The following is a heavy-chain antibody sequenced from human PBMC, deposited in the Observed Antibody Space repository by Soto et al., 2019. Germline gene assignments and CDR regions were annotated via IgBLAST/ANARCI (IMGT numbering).Heavy chain of an antibody. CDR1: GYTFTNHG. CDR2: ISASNGDT. V-gene: IGHV1-18*04. CDR3: ARMVRGSKIDRYYYMDV. J-gene: IGHJ6*03. Sequence: QVELVQSGVEVKKPGASVKVSCKASGYTFTNHGLSWVRQAPGQGLEWMGWISASNGDTNYAQKFLGRVTVTTDTATSIGYMEVRSLKSEDTAVYYCARMVRGSKIDRYYYMDVWGKGTTVIVSS. D-gene: IGHD3-10*01.